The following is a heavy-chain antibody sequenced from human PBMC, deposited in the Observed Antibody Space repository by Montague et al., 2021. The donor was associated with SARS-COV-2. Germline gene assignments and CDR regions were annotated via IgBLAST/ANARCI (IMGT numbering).Heavy chain of an antibody. CDR1: DDSINNKTYF. V-gene: IGHV4-39*07. CDR2: IHYRGST. CDR3: ARIWYSSGYQGIYYFDY. D-gene: IGHD3-22*01. J-gene: IGHJ4*02. Sequence: SETLSLTCTVSDDSINNKTYFWDWIRQPPGKGLEWVGSIHYRGSTHYNPSLKSRLTISVDTSRNQFSLKLSSVTAADTAVYYCARIWYSSGYQGIYYFDYWGQGTLVTVSS.